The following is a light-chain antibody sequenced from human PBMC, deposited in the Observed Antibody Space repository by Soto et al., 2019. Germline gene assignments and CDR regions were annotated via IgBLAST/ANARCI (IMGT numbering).Light chain of an antibody. V-gene: IGKV1-5*03. CDR3: QHYNSYSGA. Sequence: DIQMTQSPSTLSGSVGDRVTITCRASQTISSWLAWYQQKPGKAPKLLIYKASTLKSGVPSRFSGSGSGTAFTLTISSLQPDDFATYYCQHYNSYSGAFGQGTKVDIK. CDR2: KAS. J-gene: IGKJ1*01. CDR1: QTISSW.